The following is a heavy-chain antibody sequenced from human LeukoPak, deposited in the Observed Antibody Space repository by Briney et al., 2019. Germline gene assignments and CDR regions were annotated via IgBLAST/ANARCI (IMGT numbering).Heavy chain of an antibody. J-gene: IGHJ3*02. Sequence: PGGSLRLSCAASGFTFSSYAMTWVRQAPGKGLEWVSAISGSDAGTYYADSVKGRFTISRDNAKNSLYLQLNSLRDEDTAVYYCARAATYYYDSSGYYPYAFDIWGQGTMVTVSS. CDR2: ISGSDAGT. V-gene: IGHV3-23*01. CDR1: GFTFSSYA. CDR3: ARAATYYYDSSGYYPYAFDI. D-gene: IGHD3-22*01.